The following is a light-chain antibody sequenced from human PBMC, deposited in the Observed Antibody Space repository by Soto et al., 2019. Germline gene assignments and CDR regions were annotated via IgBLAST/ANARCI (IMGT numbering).Light chain of an antibody. V-gene: IGLV2-14*03. J-gene: IGLJ1*01. CDR2: DVS. CDR1: SSDVGGYNY. Sequence: QSVLTQPASVSGSPVQSITISCTGTSSDVGGYNYVSWYQRHPGKAPKLMIFDVSNRPSGVSNRFSGSKSANTASLTISGLQAEDEADYFCSSYTSSTTPYVFGTGTKVTV. CDR3: SSYTSSTTPYV.